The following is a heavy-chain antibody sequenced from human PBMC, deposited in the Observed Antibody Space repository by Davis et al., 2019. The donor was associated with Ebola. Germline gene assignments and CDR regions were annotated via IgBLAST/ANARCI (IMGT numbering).Heavy chain of an antibody. D-gene: IGHD3-22*01. CDR3: ARDLRYDSSGYDYYFYMDV. V-gene: IGHV4-4*07. J-gene: IGHJ6*03. Sequence: PSETLSLTCTVSGDSISSYYWSWIRQPAGKGLEWIGRIYSSENTNYNPSLKSRVTMSVDTSKNQFSLNLYSVTAADKAVYYCARDLRYDSSGYDYYFYMDVWGKGTTVTVSS. CDR2: IYSSENT. CDR1: GDSISSYY.